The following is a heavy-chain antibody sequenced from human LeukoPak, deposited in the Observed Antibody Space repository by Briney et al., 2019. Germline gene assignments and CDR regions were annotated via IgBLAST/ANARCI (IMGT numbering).Heavy chain of an antibody. D-gene: IGHD2-21*02. Sequence: SETLSLTCTVSGGSISSIDSYWGWIRQPPGKGLEWIGRVYHSGSTVFNPSLKSRVSLSVDTSKNEFSLRMTSVSAADTAVYYCARDYCAGGACFGRWFDPWGQGTLVTVSS. CDR2: VYHSGST. V-gene: IGHV4-39*07. CDR1: GGSISSIDSY. J-gene: IGHJ5*02. CDR3: ARDYCAGGACFGRWFDP.